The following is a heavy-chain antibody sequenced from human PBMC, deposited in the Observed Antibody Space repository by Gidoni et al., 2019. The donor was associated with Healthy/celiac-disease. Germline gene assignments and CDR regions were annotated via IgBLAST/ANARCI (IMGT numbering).Heavy chain of an antibody. D-gene: IGHD6-6*01. Sequence: WISAYNGNTNYAQKLQGRVTMTTDTSTSTAYMELRSLRSDDTAVYYCARGSVAARTYWFDPWGQGTLVTVSS. CDR3: ARGSVAARTYWFDP. CDR2: ISAYNGNT. J-gene: IGHJ5*02. V-gene: IGHV1-18*01.